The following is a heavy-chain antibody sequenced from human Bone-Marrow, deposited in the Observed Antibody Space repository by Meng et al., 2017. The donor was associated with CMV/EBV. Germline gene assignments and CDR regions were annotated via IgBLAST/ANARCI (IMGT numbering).Heavy chain of an antibody. CDR1: GFTFSSYW. CDR3: ARGGGTTFYYYGMDV. V-gene: IGHV3-48*04. D-gene: IGHD1-7*01. Sequence: GESLKISCAASGFTFSSYWMHWVRQAPGKGLEWVSYISSSGSTIYYADSVKGRFTISRDNAKNSLYLQMNSLRAEDTAVYYCARGGGTTFYYYGMDVWGQGTTVTVSS. CDR2: ISSSGSTI. J-gene: IGHJ6*02.